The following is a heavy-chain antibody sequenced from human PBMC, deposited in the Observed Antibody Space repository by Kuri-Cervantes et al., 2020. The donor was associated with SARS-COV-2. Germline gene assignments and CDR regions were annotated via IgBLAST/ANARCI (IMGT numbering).Heavy chain of an antibody. CDR3: AREDCSSTSCCGIPYGY. D-gene: IGHD2-2*01. V-gene: IGHV4-30-4*08. CDR2: IYYSGST. Sequence: SETLSLTCTVSGGSISSGDYYWSWIRQPPGKGLEWIGYIYYSGSTYYNPSLKSRVTISVDTSKNQFSLQLNSVTPEDTAVYYCAREDCSSTSCCGIPYGYWGQGTLVTVSS. J-gene: IGHJ4*02. CDR1: GGSISSGDYY.